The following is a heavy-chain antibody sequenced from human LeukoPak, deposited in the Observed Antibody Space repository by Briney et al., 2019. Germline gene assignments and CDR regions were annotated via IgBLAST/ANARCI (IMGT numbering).Heavy chain of an antibody. D-gene: IGHD5-18*01. J-gene: IGHJ6*03. CDR1: GGSISSYY. CDR3: ARRKGDTAMAYYYYYMDV. V-gene: IGHV4-59*01. Sequence: SETLSLTCTVSGGSISSYYWSWIRQPPGKGLERIGYIYYSGSTNYNPSLKSRVTISVDTSKNQFSLKLSSVTAADTAVYYCARRKGDTAMAYYYYYMDVWGKGTTVTVSS. CDR2: IYYSGST.